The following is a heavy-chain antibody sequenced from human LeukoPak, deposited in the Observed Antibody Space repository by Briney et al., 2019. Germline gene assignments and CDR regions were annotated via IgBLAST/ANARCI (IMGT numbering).Heavy chain of an antibody. CDR3: ARGVAAAGPYYFDY. Sequence: ASVKVSCKASGYTFTSYDINWVRQATGQGLEWIGWMNPNSGNTGYAQKFQGRVTMTRNTSISTAYMELSSLRSEDTAVYYCARGVAAAGPYYFDYWGQGTLVTVSS. D-gene: IGHD6-13*01. CDR1: GYTFTSYD. CDR2: MNPNSGNT. V-gene: IGHV1-8*01. J-gene: IGHJ4*02.